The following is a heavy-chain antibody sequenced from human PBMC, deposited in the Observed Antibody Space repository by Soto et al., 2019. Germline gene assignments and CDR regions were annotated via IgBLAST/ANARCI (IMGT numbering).Heavy chain of an antibody. CDR1: GYTFTGYY. Sequence: ASVKVSCKASGYTFTGYYMHWVRQAPGQGLEWMGWINPNSGGTNYAQKFQGRVTMTRDTSISTAYMELSRLRSDDTAVYYCARGMDPGHKGVRSYGLMNYYYGMDVWGQGTTVTVSS. CDR2: INPNSGGT. D-gene: IGHD3-10*01. CDR3: ARGMDPGHKGVRSYGLMNYYYGMDV. V-gene: IGHV1-2*02. J-gene: IGHJ6*02.